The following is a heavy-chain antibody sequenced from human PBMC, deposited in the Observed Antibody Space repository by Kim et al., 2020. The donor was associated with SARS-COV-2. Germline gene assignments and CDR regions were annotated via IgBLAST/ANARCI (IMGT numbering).Heavy chain of an antibody. D-gene: IGHD3-10*01. CDR2: ISAYNGNT. J-gene: IGHJ5*02. V-gene: IGHV1-18*01. Sequence: ASVKVSCKASGYTFTSYGISWVRQAPGQGLEWMGWISAYNGNTNYAQKLQGRVTMTTDTSTSTAYMELRSLRSDDTAVYYCARVGLVLLWFRELLPNWFDPWGQGTLVTVSS. CDR3: ARVGLVLLWFRELLPNWFDP. CDR1: GYTFTSYG.